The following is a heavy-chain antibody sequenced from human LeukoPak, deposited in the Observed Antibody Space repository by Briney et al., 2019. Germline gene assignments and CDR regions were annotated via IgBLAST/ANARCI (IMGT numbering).Heavy chain of an antibody. CDR2: IYYSGST. Sequence: PSETLSLTCTVSGGSISSYYWSWIRQPPGKGLEWIGYIYYSGSTNYNPSLKSRVTISVDTSKNQFSLKLSSVTAADTAVYYCARGSGSYYDDPLDLDYWGQGTLVTVSS. CDR1: GGSISSYY. J-gene: IGHJ4*02. D-gene: IGHD3-10*01. V-gene: IGHV4-59*08. CDR3: ARGSGSYYDDPLDLDY.